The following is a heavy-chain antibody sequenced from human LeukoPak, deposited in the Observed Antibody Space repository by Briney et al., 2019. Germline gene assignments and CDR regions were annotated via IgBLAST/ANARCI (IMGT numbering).Heavy chain of an antibody. V-gene: IGHV3-21*01. CDR1: GFTFSSYS. J-gene: IGHJ4*02. CDR2: ISSSSSSYI. CDR3: ARDLGATHYYFDY. D-gene: IGHD1-26*01. Sequence: PGGSLRLSCAASGFTFSSYSMNWVRQAPGKGLEWVSSISSSSSSYIYYADSVKGRFTISRDNAKNSLYLQMNSLRAEDTAVYYCARDLGATHYYFDYWGQGTLVTVSS.